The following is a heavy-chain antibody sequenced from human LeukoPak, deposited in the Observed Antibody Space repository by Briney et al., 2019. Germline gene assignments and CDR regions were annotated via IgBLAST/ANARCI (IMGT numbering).Heavy chain of an antibody. CDR2: IYYSWCT. CDR1: GVSISSSSYY. CDR3: ARHLGYCSSTSCYSFDY. Sequence: SETLSLTCTVSGVSISSSSYYWGWIRQPPGKGLEWVGSIYYSWCTYYNPPLKSRVTIFVDTSKNQFSLKLSSVTAADTAVYYCARHLGYCSSTSCYSFDYWGQGTLVTVSS. V-gene: IGHV4-39*01. J-gene: IGHJ4*02. D-gene: IGHD2-2*01.